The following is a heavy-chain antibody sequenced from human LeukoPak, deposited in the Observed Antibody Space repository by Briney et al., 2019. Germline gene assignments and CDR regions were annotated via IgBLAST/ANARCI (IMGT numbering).Heavy chain of an antibody. J-gene: IGHJ4*02. V-gene: IGHV3-74*03. D-gene: IGHD1-26*01. Sequence: GGSLRLSCIASGFTISSGRMHWVRQAPGKGLVWVSRIESDGTGAVYVDAVEGRFTISRDNAKNMLYLQMNSLRAEDTAVYYCARDLSERYSTDYWGQGTPVTVSS. CDR1: GFTISSGR. CDR2: IESDGTGA. CDR3: ARDLSERYSTDY.